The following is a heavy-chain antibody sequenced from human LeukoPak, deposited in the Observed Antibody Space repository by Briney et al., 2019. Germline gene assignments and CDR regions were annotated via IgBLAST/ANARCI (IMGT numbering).Heavy chain of an antibody. CDR2: THYSGST. J-gene: IGHJ6*04. CDR1: GASVNSYY. CDR3: ARGHYGLEV. V-gene: IGHV4-59*02. Sequence: SETLSLTCTVSGASVNSYYWSWIRQPPGKGLEWIGYTHYSGSTSYNPSLKSRVTISIDTSENQFSLKLTSVTAADTAVFYCARGHYGLEVWGKGTTVTVSS.